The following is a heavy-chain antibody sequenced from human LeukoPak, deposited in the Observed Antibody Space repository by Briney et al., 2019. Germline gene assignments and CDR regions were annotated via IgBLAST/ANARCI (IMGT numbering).Heavy chain of an antibody. J-gene: IGHJ4*02. CDR3: AKGSAAARPYYFDY. V-gene: IGHV3-23*01. CDR1: GFTFSSCA. CDR2: ITASGGGT. D-gene: IGHD6-6*01. Sequence: GGSLRLSCAASGFTFSSCAMSWVRQAPGKGLEWVSAITASGGGTYYADSVKGRFTISRDNSKNMLYLQMNSLRVEDTAVYYCAKGSAAARPYYFDYWGQGTLITVSS.